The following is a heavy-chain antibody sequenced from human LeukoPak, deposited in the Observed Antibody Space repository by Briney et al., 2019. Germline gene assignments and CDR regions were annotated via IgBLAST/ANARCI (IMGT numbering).Heavy chain of an antibody. CDR2: IYYSGST. V-gene: IGHV4-39*01. CDR3: ARRKAIAVYFFDY. D-gene: IGHD6-19*01. Sequence: SETLSLTCTVSGGSISSSSCYWGWIRQPPGKGLEWIGSIYYSGSTYYNPSLKSRVTISVDTSKNQFSLKLGSVTAADTAVYYCARRKAIAVYFFDYWGQGTLVTVSS. J-gene: IGHJ4*02. CDR1: GGSISSSSCY.